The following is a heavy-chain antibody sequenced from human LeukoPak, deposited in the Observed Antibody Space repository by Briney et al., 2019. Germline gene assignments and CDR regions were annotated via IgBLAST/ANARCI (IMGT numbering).Heavy chain of an antibody. D-gene: IGHD3-16*01. V-gene: IGHV3-48*03. CDR2: LTWRGSPI. J-gene: IGHJ3*02. CDR3: ARVEKVVWGHGAFDI. Sequence: GVSVSLLCAVSGLLFSIHEMLCAPQPPAKALVYGSYLTWRGSPIYYADSVKGRFPVSRDNAKISLYLQMNSLRAEDTAVYYCARVEKVVWGHGAFDIWGQGTMVTVSS. CDR1: GLLFSIHE.